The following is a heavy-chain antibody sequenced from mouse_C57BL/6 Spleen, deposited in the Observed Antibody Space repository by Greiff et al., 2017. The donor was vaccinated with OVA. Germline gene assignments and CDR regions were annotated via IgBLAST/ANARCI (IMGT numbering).Heavy chain of an antibody. CDR3: ARGGTTVVLYYFDY. CDR2: IYPGSGST. CDR1: GYTFTSYW. Sequence: QVQLQQPGAELVKPGASVKMSCKASGYTFTSYWITWVKQRPGQGLEWIGDIYPGSGSTNYNEKFKSKATLTVATSSSTAYMQLSSLTSEDSAVYYCARGGTTVVLYYFDYWGQGTTLTVSS. J-gene: IGHJ2*01. V-gene: IGHV1-55*01. D-gene: IGHD1-1*01.